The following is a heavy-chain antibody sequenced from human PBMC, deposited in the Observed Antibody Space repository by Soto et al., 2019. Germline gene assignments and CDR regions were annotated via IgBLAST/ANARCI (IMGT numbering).Heavy chain of an antibody. Sequence: ASVKVSCKASGYTFTTYGMHWVRQAPGQRLEWLGWINAGNGYTRYSQKFQGRVTLTSDTSASTAYMELSSLRSEDTAVYYCARDIYTGNYGDRYDYWGQGTLVTVSS. CDR1: GYTFTTYG. D-gene: IGHD1-26*01. J-gene: IGHJ4*02. CDR2: INAGNGYT. CDR3: ARDIYTGNYGDRYDY. V-gene: IGHV1-3*01.